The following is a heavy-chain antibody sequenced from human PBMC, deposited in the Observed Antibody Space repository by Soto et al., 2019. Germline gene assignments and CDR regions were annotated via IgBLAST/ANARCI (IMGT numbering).Heavy chain of an antibody. D-gene: IGHD2-8*01. CDR2: VSFDGKVT. J-gene: IGHJ4*02. Sequence: QVQLVESGGGMAQAGTSLRLSCTGSGFTFNSLSLHWVRQGPDKGLEWVAVVSFDGKVTYYADSVKGRFTVSRDISKNTIYLQANSLRPEDTAVYYCAREPHNDSQYFDYWGQGTPVTVSS. CDR3: AREPHNDSQYFDY. CDR1: GFTFNSLS. V-gene: IGHV3-30*04.